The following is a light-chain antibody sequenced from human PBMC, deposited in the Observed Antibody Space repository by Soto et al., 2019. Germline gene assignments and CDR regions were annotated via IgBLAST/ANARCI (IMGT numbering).Light chain of an antibody. CDR1: SSDVGGYSY. Sequence: QSALTQPPSASGSPGQSVAISCTGTSSDVGGYSYVSWYQQHPGKAPKLMIYDVSKRPSGVPDRFSGSKSGNTASLTISGLQAEDEADYYCCSYAGSYTFDVVFGGGTKLTVL. J-gene: IGLJ2*01. V-gene: IGLV2-11*01. CDR3: CSYAGSYTFDVV. CDR2: DVS.